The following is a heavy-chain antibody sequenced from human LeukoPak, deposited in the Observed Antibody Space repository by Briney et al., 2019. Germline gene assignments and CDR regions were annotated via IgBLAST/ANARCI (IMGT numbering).Heavy chain of an antibody. D-gene: IGHD3-16*01. CDR2: IYHNGRT. Sequence: SETLSLTCTVSGTSFSNDYWSWVRQAPGKGLEWIGYIYHNGRTSYSPSLKSRITMSIDTSQKKFSLNVIAVTAADTAVYYCARASEGIGYFDTWGRGSLVTVSS. CDR3: ARASEGIGYFDT. J-gene: IGHJ4*02. CDR1: GTSFSNDY. V-gene: IGHV4-59*01.